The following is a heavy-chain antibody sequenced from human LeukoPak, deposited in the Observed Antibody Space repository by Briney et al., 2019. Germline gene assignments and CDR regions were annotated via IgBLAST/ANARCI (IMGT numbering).Heavy chain of an antibody. Sequence: SETLSLTCTVSGGSISSGGYYWSWIRQPPGKGLEWIGYIYHSGSTYYNPSLKSRVTISVDRSKNQFSLKLSSVTAADTAVYYCARGNGDVVLRFYFDYWGQGTLVTVSS. D-gene: IGHD3-3*01. CDR2: IYHSGST. J-gene: IGHJ4*02. CDR3: ARGNGDVVLRFYFDY. V-gene: IGHV4-30-2*01. CDR1: GGSISSGGYY.